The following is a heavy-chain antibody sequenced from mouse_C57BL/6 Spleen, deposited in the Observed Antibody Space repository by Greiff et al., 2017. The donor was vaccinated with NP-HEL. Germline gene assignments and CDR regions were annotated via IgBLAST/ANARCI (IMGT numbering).Heavy chain of an antibody. J-gene: IGHJ3*01. D-gene: IGHD1-1*01. CDR2: IYPGDGDT. CDR1: GYAFSSSW. Sequence: QVQLKESGPELVKPGASVKISCKASGYAFSSSWMNWVKQRPGKGLEWIGRIYPGDGDTNYNGKFKGKATLTADKSSSTAYMQLSSLTSEDSAVYFCARGTTVGPYWGQGTLVTVSA. V-gene: IGHV1-82*01. CDR3: ARGTTVGPY.